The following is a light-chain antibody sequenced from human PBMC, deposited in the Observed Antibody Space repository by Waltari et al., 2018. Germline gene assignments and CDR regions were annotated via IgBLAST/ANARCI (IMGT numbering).Light chain of an antibody. Sequence: QMTQSPSSLSASVGDTVTITCRASQGISSYLNWFQQKPGKAPKLLIYAATTLQSGVPSRFSGSGSGTEFTLTISSLQPEDFAVYYCLQHNSYPFTFGPGTKLDIK. CDR3: LQHNSYPFT. V-gene: IGKV1-17*01. CDR1: QGISSY. J-gene: IGKJ3*01. CDR2: AAT.